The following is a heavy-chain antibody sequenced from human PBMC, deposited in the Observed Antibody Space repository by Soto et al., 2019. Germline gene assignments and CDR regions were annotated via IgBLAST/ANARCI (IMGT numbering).Heavy chain of an antibody. J-gene: IGHJ6*02. CDR2: IYYSGST. V-gene: IGHV4-61*01. Sequence: SETLCLTCTVSGGSVSSGSYYWSWIRQPPGKGLEWIGYIYYSGSTNYNPSLKSRVTISVDTSKNQFSLKLSSVTAADTAVYYCARAPSWNYGWGYYYGMDVWGQGTTVTVS. D-gene: IGHD1-7*01. CDR1: GGSVSSGSYY. CDR3: ARAPSWNYGWGYYYGMDV.